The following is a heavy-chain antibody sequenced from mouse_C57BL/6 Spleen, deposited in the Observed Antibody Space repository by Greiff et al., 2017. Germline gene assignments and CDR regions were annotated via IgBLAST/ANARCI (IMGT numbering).Heavy chain of an antibody. CDR1: GYTFTSYW. D-gene: IGHD1-1*02. Sequence: VQLKQPGAELVKPGASVKLSCKASGYTFTSYWMHWVKQRPGRGLEWIGRIDPNSGGTKYNEKFKSKATLTVDKPSSTAYMQLSSLTSEDSAVYYCARSGVITTVVPYYYAMDYWGQGTSVTVSS. CDR2: IDPNSGGT. CDR3: ARSGVITTVVPYYYAMDY. V-gene: IGHV1-72*01. J-gene: IGHJ4*01.